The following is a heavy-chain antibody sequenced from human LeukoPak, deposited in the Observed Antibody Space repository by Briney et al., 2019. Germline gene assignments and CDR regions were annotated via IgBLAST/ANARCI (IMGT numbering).Heavy chain of an antibody. J-gene: IGHJ4*02. D-gene: IGHD3-9*01. Sequence: SETLSLTCTVSGGSISNYYWSWIRQPPGKGLEWIGYIYNSGSTNCNPSLKSRVTISLDTSKNQFSLKLTSVTAADTAVYYRARHYFEITDSYSFDYWGQGTLVTVSS. CDR2: IYNSGST. CDR1: GGSISNYY. V-gene: IGHV4-59*01. CDR3: ARHYFEITDSYSFDY.